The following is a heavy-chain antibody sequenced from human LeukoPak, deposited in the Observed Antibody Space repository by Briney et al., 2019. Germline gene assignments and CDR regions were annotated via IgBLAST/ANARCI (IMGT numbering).Heavy chain of an antibody. CDR3: VRKFSYSSSAYNPHSFDS. D-gene: IGHD6-6*01. J-gene: IGHJ4*02. V-gene: IGHV3-20*04. CDR1: GFTFDNYG. CDR2: INWNGGST. Sequence: GGSLRLSCAASGFTFDNYGMTWVRQVPGRGLEWVSGINWNGGSTGYADSVRGRFTISRDNDKNSLFLQMNSLRAEDTALYYCVRKFSYSSSAYNPHSFDSWGQGILVTVSS.